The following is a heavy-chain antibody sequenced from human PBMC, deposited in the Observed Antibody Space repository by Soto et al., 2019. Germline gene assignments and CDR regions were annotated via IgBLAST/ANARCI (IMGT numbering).Heavy chain of an antibody. CDR1: GFTLSDHY. Sequence: EVQLVESGGGLVQPGGSLRLSCAASGFTLSDHYVDWVRQTPGTGLEWVARSRNKADSYTTEYAASVKGRFIISRDESKNSLYLQMYILKTDDTIVYHCTRWKSSTVDVWGQGTAVTVSS. V-gene: IGHV3-72*01. D-gene: IGHD1-1*01. CDR2: SRNKADSYTT. J-gene: IGHJ3*01. CDR3: TRWKSSTVDV.